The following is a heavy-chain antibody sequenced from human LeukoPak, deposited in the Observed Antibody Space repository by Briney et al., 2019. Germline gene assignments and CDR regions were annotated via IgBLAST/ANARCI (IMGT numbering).Heavy chain of an antibody. CDR1: GFTFSDYY. Sequence: GGSLRLSCAASGFTFSDYYMSWIRQAPGKGLEWVSYISSSGSTIYYADSVKGRFTISRDNAKNSLHLQMNSLRAEDTAVYYCARRGQLLYSNWFDPWGQGTLVTVSS. D-gene: IGHD2-2*02. J-gene: IGHJ5*02. CDR3: ARRGQLLYSNWFDP. CDR2: ISSSGSTI. V-gene: IGHV3-11*01.